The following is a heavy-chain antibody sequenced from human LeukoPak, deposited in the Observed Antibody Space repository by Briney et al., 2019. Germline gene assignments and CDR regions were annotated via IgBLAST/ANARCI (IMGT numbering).Heavy chain of an antibody. V-gene: IGHV3-74*01. CDR2: INPDGTTT. CDR3: AKDLSLNTADC. J-gene: IGHJ4*02. Sequence: RGSLRLSCVASGFAFSNYWMHWVRQASGKAPVWVSRINPDGTTTDYADSVKGRFTISGDNAKNMVFLQMNGLRADDTALYYCAKDLSLNTADCWGQGTMVTVSS. D-gene: IGHD1/OR15-1a*01. CDR1: GFAFSNYW.